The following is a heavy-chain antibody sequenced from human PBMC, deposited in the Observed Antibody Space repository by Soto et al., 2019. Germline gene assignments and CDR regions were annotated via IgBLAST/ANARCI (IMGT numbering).Heavy chain of an antibody. Sequence: PSETLSLTCTVSGGSISSYYWSWIRQPAGKGLEWIGRIYTSGSTNYNPSLKSRVTMSVDTSKNQFSLKLSSVTAADTAVYYCARVGLRYFDWLGGMDVWGQGTTVTVSS. V-gene: IGHV4-4*07. D-gene: IGHD3-9*01. CDR1: GGSISSYY. CDR3: ARVGLRYFDWLGGMDV. J-gene: IGHJ6*02. CDR2: IYTSGST.